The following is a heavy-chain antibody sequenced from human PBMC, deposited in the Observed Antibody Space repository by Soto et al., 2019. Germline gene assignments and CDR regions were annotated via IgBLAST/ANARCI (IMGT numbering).Heavy chain of an antibody. J-gene: IGHJ4*02. D-gene: IGHD6-19*01. CDR3: ARDQDSGWGRDS. CDR2: SYHSGRT. Sequence: QVPVQESGPGLVKPSGTLSLTCVVSGGSISTDNWWSRVRQPPGKGVEWIGESYHSGRTNYSPSLRCRVSISADPSKNQMSLQMTSVTAADTAVYYCARDQDSGWGRDSWGQGILVTVSS. V-gene: IGHV4-4*02. CDR1: GGSISTDNW.